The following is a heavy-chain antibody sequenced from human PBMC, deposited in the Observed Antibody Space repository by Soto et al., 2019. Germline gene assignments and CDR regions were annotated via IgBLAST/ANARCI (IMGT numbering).Heavy chain of an antibody. CDR3: TRHTGYDSSLDY. CDR1: VYTLTGHW. J-gene: IGHJ4*02. CDR2: IDPSDSYT. V-gene: IGHV5-10-1*01. D-gene: IGHD5-12*01. Sequence: GESLKISCQGSVYTLTGHWISWVRQMPGKGLEWMGRIDPSDSYTDYSPTVQGHVTMSADKSINTAYLQWSSLQASDTAVYYCTRHTGYDSSLDYWGQGTLVTVSS.